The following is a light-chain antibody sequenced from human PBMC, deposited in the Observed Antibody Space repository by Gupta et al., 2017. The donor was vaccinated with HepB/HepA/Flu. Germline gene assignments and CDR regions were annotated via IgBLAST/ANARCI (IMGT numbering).Light chain of an antibody. CDR3: MQSRHPST. Sequence: IVMTLSPLPLPVTPGEPASISCRSSQSLLHSNGYNYLSWYLQKPGQSPQLLIYLGSNRASGVHDRFSGSGSGTDFTLKISRVDAEDVGFYYYMQSRHPSTFGHGTRVEI. V-gene: IGKV2-28*01. J-gene: IGKJ5*01. CDR2: LGS. CDR1: QSLLHSNGYNY.